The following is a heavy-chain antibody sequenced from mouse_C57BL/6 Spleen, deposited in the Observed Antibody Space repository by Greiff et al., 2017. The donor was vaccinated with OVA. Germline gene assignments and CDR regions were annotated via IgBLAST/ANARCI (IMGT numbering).Heavy chain of an antibody. D-gene: IGHD1-1*01. J-gene: IGHJ4*01. CDR1: GFTFSDYG. CDR3: ARSAVVRDYAMDY. CDR2: ISSGSSTI. V-gene: IGHV5-17*01. Sequence: EVQRVESGGGLVKPGGSLKLSCAASGFTFSDYGMHWVRQAPEKGLEWVAYISSGSSTIYYADTVKGRFTISRDNAKNTLFLQMTSLRSEDTAMYYCARSAVVRDYAMDYWGQGTSVTVSS.